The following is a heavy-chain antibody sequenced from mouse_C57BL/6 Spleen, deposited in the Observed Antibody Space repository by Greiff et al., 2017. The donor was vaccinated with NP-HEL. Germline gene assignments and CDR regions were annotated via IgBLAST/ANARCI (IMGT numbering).Heavy chain of an antibody. D-gene: IGHD1-1*01. V-gene: IGHV10-3*01. Sequence: EVKLVESGGGLVQPKGSLKLSCAASGFTFNTYAMHWVRQAPGKGLEWVARIRSKSSNYATYYADSVKDRFTISRDDSQSMLYLQMNNLKTEDTAMYYCVRDRITTVVATFHWYFDVWGTGTTVTVSS. CDR2: IRSKSSNYAT. CDR1: GFTFNTYA. J-gene: IGHJ1*03. CDR3: VRDRITTVVATFHWYFDV.